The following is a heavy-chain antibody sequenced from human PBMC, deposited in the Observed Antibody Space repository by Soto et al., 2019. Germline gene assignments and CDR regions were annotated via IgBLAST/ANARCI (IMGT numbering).Heavy chain of an antibody. Sequence: VQLVQSGAKVKKPGSSLKVSCMTSGGTFSSYTINWVRQAPGQGLEWMGGIIPIYGTPKYAQKFQGRVTITADESTTTAHLELADLRSEDSAIYFCATSSTDSDSALVFWGQGPLVTVSS. CDR3: ATSSTDSDSALVF. J-gene: IGHJ4*02. V-gene: IGHV1-69*01. CDR1: GGTFSSYT. CDR2: IIPIYGTP. D-gene: IGHD4-4*01.